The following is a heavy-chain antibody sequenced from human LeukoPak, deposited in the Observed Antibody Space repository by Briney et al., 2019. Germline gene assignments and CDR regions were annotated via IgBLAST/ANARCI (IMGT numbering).Heavy chain of an antibody. CDR1: RFDFSDYY. Sequence: PGGSLRLSCAASRFDFSDYYISWVRQSPGEGLEWLAYISANGAYTKYADSVKGRSTISRDNAKKSLYLQISGLRAEDTAVYYCVSHYCSGAYCFLDYWGQGTLVTVSS. J-gene: IGHJ4*02. D-gene: IGHD6-19*01. CDR2: ISANGAYT. V-gene: IGHV3-11*06. CDR3: VSHYCSGAYCFLDY.